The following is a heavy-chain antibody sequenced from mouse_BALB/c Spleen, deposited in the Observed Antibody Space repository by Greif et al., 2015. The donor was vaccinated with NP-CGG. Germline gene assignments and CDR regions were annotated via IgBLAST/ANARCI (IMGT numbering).Heavy chain of an antibody. D-gene: IGHD2-5*01. Sequence: EVKLMESGGDLVKPGGSLKLSCAASGFTFSSYGMSWVRQTPDKRLEWVATISSGGSYTYYPDSVKGRFTISRDNAKNTLYLQISSLKSYDTAIYYFSTHHYDSNLYSYFDVWRPDTTLTVSS. J-gene: IGHJ1*01. CDR2: ISSGGSYT. V-gene: IGHV5-6*01. CDR1: GFTFSSYG. CDR3: STHHYDSNLYSYFDV.